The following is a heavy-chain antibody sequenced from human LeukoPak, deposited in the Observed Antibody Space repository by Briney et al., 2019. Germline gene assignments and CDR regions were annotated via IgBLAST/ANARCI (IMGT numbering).Heavy chain of an antibody. J-gene: IGHJ4*02. V-gene: IGHV3-23*01. D-gene: IGHD6-19*01. Sequence: GGSLRLSCAASGFTFSTYAISWVRQATGKGLEWVSAISASGVSTYYADSVKGRFAISRDISKNTLYLQMNSLRADDTAVYYCAKGGSSGWYEHIDYWGQGTLVTVSS. CDR1: GFTFSTYA. CDR3: AKGGSSGWYEHIDY. CDR2: ISASGVST.